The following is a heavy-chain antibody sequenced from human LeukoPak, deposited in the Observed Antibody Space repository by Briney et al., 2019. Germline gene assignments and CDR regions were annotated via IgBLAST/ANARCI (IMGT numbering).Heavy chain of an antibody. CDR2: INHSGST. J-gene: IGHJ4*02. CDR1: GGSFSGYY. V-gene: IGHV4-34*01. CDR3: ARVARRGTFRIPPIH. D-gene: IGHD1-1*01. Sequence: PSETLSLTCAVYGGSFSGYYWSWIRQPPGKGLEWIGEINHSGSTNYNPSLKSRVIISVDTSKNQFSLKLSSVTAADTAVYYCARVARRGTFRIPPIHWGQGTLVTVSS.